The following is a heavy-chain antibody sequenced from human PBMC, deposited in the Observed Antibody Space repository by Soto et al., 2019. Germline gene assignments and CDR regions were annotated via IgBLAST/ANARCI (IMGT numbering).Heavy chain of an antibody. V-gene: IGHV1-2*02. D-gene: IGHD7-27*01. CDR2: INPNSGGT. Sequence: ASVKVSCKASGYTFTGYYMHWVRQAPGQGLEWMGWINPNSGGTNYAQKFQGRVTMTRDTSISTAYMELSRLRSDDTAVYYCARDTGLAPTVWGYWGHGTQVTVSS. J-gene: IGHJ4*03. CDR1: GYTFTGYY. CDR3: ARDTGLAPTVWGY.